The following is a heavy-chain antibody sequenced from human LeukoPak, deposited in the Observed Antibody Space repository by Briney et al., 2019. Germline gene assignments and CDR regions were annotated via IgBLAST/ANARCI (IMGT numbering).Heavy chain of an antibody. Sequence: PGGSLRLSCAASGFTFSSYWMHWVRQAPGKGLVWVSRINSDGSSTSYADSVKGRFTISRDNAKNTLYLQMNSLRAEDTAVYYCARGERVDGMDVWRQGTTVTVSS. CDR1: GFTFSSYW. J-gene: IGHJ6*02. CDR2: INSDGSST. CDR3: ARGERVDGMDV. V-gene: IGHV3-74*01. D-gene: IGHD1-1*01.